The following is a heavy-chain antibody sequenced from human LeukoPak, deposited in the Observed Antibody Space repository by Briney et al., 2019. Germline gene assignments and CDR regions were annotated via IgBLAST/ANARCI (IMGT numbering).Heavy chain of an antibody. V-gene: IGHV4-59*01. Sequence: SETLSLTCTVSGDSISSSYWSWIRQPPGKRLEWVGYVHYTGKTNYNPSLNNRATISVDTSKNQFSLKLRSVTTADTAVYYCARALLRPWFDPWGQGTLVTVSS. CDR1: GDSISSSY. D-gene: IGHD3-16*01. J-gene: IGHJ5*02. CDR2: VHYTGKT. CDR3: ARALLRPWFDP.